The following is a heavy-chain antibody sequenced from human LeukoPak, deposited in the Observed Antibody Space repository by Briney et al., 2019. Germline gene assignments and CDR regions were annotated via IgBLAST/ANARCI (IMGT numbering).Heavy chain of an antibody. CDR2: IYSGGST. Sequence: GGSLRLSCVGSGFTFSTYSMNWVRQAPGKGLEWVSVIYSGGSTYYADSVKGRFTISRDNSKNTLYLQMNSLRAEDTAVYYCAKDRGIISDYWGQGTLVTVSS. V-gene: IGHV3-53*01. J-gene: IGHJ4*02. D-gene: IGHD3-10*01. CDR3: AKDRGIISDY. CDR1: GFTFSTYS.